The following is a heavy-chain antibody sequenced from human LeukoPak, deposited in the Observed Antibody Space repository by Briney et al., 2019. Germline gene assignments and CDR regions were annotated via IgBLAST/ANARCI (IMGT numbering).Heavy chain of an antibody. J-gene: IGHJ4*02. CDR3: AKDSDRCSGTSCYLDY. D-gene: IGHD2-2*01. CDR2: IWYDGSNK. V-gene: IGHV3-33*06. CDR1: GFTFSSYG. Sequence: GRSLRLSCAASGFTFSSYGMHWVRQAPGKGLEWVAVIWYDGSNKYYADSVKGRFTISRDNSKNTLYLQMNSLRAEDTAVYYCAKDSDRCSGTSCYLDYWGQGTLVTVSS.